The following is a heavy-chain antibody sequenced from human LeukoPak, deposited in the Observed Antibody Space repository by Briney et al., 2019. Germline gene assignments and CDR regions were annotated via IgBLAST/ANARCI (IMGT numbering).Heavy chain of an antibody. CDR3: ARGHYGDYIF. V-gene: IGHV3-11*01. CDR1: GFTFSDYY. CDR2: ITYSCTTM. D-gene: IGHD4-17*01. Sequence: PGGALRLSCAASGFTFSDYYMTWLRQAPGKGLEWVSYITYSCTTMYYADSVKGRFTISRDNAKNSLYLQMNSLRAEDTAVYYCARGHYGDYIFWGQGTLVTVSS. J-gene: IGHJ4*02.